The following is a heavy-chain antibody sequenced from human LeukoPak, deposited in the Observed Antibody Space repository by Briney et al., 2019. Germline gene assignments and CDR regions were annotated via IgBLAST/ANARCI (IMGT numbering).Heavy chain of an antibody. CDR3: ASVNYYDSDY. CDR1: GGSISSYY. D-gene: IGHD3-22*01. J-gene: IGHJ4*02. Sequence: SETLSLTCTVSGGSISSYYWSWIRQPPGKGLEWIGYIYYSGSTNYNPSLKSRVTISVKTSKNQFSLKLSSVTAADTAVYYCASVNYYDSDYWGQGTLVTVSS. V-gene: IGHV4-59*12. CDR2: IYYSGST.